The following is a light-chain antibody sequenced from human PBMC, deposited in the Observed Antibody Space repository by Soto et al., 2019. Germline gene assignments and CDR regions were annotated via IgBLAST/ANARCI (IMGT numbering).Light chain of an antibody. CDR3: CSFAGDSTWV. Sequence: QSALTQPASVSGSPGQSITISCTGTSSDVGIYNLVSWYQQHPGKAPKLMIYEGSKRPSGVSNRFSASKSGNTASLTISGLQAEDEAEYYCCSFAGDSTWVFGTGTKLTVL. V-gene: IGLV2-23*01. CDR1: SSDVGIYNL. CDR2: EGS. J-gene: IGLJ1*01.